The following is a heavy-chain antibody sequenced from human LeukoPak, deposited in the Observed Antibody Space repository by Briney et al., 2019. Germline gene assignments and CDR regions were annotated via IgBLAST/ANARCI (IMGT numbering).Heavy chain of an antibody. J-gene: IGHJ3*02. V-gene: IGHV3-9*01. Sequence: SLRLSCETSGFTFDDYGMHWVRQVPGKGLEWVSGINHNSGSIGYADSVKGRFTISRDNAKNSLYMQMNSLRAEDTALYYCTKATSSGWFGRAFDIWGQGTMVTVSS. D-gene: IGHD6-19*01. CDR1: GFTFDDYG. CDR3: TKATSSGWFGRAFDI. CDR2: INHNSGSI.